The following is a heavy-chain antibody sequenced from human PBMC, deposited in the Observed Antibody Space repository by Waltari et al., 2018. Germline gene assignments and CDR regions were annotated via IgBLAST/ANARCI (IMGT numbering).Heavy chain of an antibody. V-gene: IGHV3-48*02. J-gene: IGHJ3*02. CDR3: ASPSLGSGSYWAFDI. Sequence: EVQLVESGGGLVQPGGSLRLPCAASGITFSNYWMNWVRQAPGRGLEWVLYIGTTSSSISYADSVKGRFTISRDNAKNSLYLQMNSLRDEDTAVYYCASPSLGSGSYWAFDIWGQGTMVTVSS. D-gene: IGHD3-10*01. CDR1: GITFSNYW. CDR2: IGTTSSSI.